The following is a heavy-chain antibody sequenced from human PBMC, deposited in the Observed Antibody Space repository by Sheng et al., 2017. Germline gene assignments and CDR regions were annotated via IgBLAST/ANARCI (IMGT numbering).Heavy chain of an antibody. D-gene: IGHD3-10*01. V-gene: IGHV4-38-2*01. J-gene: IGHJ4*02. Sequence: QVQLQESGPGLVKPSETLSLTCAVSGYSISSGYYWGWIRQPPGKGLEWIGSIYHSGSTYYNPSLKSRVTISVDTSKNQFSLKLSSVTAADTAVYYCARYLWFGELRHFDYWGQGTLVTVSS. CDR1: GYSISSGYY. CDR3: ARYLWFGELRHFDY. CDR2: IYHSGST.